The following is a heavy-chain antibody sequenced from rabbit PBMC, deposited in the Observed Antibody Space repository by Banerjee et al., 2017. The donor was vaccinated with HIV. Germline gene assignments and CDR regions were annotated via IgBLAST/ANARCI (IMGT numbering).Heavy chain of an antibody. Sequence: QQQLEESGGGLVKPEGSLTLTCTASGFSFSSSYWICWVSQAPGKGLEWIACIYAGSSGATDSARRTKGRFTITETSSTTVTLQMTSLAAADTASYFCARSAGSTDYSYDLWGPGTLVTVS. CDR1: GFSFSSSYW. D-gene: IGHD8-1*01. CDR3: ARSAGSTDYSYDL. J-gene: IGHJ4*01. CDR2: IYAGSSGAT. V-gene: IGHV1S45*01.